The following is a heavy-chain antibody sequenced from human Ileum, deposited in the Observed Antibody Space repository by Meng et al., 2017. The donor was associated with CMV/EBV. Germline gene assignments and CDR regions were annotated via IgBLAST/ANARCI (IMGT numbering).Heavy chain of an antibody. D-gene: IGHD2-2*02. V-gene: IGHV3-15*01. CDR3: TTDLGPYCSSTSCYSGWFDP. J-gene: IGHJ5*02. CDR1: NAW. CDR2: IKSKTDGGTT. Sequence: NAWMSWVRQAPGKGLEWVGRIKSKTDGGTTDYAAPVKGRFTISRDDSKNTLYLQMNSLKTEDTAVYYCTTDLGPYCSSTSCYSGWFDPWGQGTLVTVSS.